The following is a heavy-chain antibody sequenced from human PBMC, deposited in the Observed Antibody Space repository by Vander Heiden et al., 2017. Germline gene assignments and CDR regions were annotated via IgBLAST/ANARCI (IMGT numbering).Heavy chain of an antibody. J-gene: IGHJ3*02. CDR2: IIPIFGTA. Sequence: VKVSCKASGGTFSSYAISWVRQAPGQGLEWMGGIIPIFGTANYAQKFQGRVTITADESTSTAYMGLSSLRSEDTAVYYCARFPTPDSSGWYAFDIWGQGTMVTVSS. D-gene: IGHD6-19*01. CDR1: GGTFSSYA. V-gene: IGHV1-69*13. CDR3: ARFPTPDSSGWYAFDI.